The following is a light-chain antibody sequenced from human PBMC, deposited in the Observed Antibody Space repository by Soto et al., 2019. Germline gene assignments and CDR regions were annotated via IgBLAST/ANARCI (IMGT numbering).Light chain of an antibody. CDR1: SSDVGGYDY. J-gene: IGLJ1*01. CDR3: TSYAGSNTPYV. V-gene: IGLV2-8*01. CDR2: EVT. Sequence: QSVLTQPPSASGSPGQSVTISCTGTSSDVGGYDYVSWYQQHPGKAPTLMIFEVTKRPSGVPNRFSGSKSGNTASLTVSGLQAEDEADYYCTSYAGSNTPYVFGTGTKVTVL.